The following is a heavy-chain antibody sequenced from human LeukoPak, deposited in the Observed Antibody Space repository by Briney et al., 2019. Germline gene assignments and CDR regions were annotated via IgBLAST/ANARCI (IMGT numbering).Heavy chain of an antibody. CDR2: LNPTGDT. CDR1: GTSFSGYC. D-gene: IGHD3-16*02. J-gene: IGHJ4*02. V-gene: IGHV4-34*01. CDR3: ARISFGGFIVAQDY. Sequence: SETLSLICAVYGTSFSGYCWSWIRQPPGKGLEWIGELNPTGDTNYNSSLKSRVMISIDTSKNQFSLRLTSVTAADTAMYYCARISFGGFIVAQDYWGQGTLVAVSS.